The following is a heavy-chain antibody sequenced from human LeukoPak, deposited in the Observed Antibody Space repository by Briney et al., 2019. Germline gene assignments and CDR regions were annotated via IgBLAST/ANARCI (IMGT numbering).Heavy chain of an antibody. D-gene: IGHD5-12*01. CDR2: ISDSDGTT. J-gene: IGHJ4*02. CDR3: AKSRSGYALFDY. CDR1: GFTFSSSA. V-gene: IGHV3-23*01. Sequence: GGSLRLSCGASGFTFSSSAMSWVRQAPGKGLEWVSSISDSDGTTYYADSVKGRFTISRDNSKNTLYLQMDSLRAEDTAVYYCAKSRSGYALFDYWGQGTLVTVSS.